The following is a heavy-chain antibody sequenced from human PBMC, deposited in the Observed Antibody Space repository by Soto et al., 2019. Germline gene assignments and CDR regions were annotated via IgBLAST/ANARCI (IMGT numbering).Heavy chain of an antibody. D-gene: IGHD2-15*01. Sequence: SVKVSCKASGGTFSSYAITWVRQAPGQGLEWMGGIIPIFGTANYAQKFQGRVTITADESTSTAYMELSSLRSEDTAVYYCARAPGYCSGGSCYSNHYYYYGMDVWGQGTTVTVSS. CDR1: GGTFSSYA. CDR3: ARAPGYCSGGSCYSNHYYYYGMDV. J-gene: IGHJ6*02. V-gene: IGHV1-69*13. CDR2: IIPIFGTA.